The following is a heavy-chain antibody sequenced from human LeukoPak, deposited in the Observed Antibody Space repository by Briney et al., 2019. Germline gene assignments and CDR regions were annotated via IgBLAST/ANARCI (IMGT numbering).Heavy chain of an antibody. V-gene: IGHV4-39*07. CDR3: ARDSNGIWYSARQHFDY. CDR1: GGSISSSSYY. D-gene: IGHD2-21*02. Sequence: SETLSLTCTVSGGSISSSSYYWGWIRQPPGKGLEWIGSAYYSGSTYYNPPLKGRVTISVDTSKNQFSLKLTSVTAADTAVYFCARDSNGIWYSARQHFDYWGQGTLVTVSS. J-gene: IGHJ4*02. CDR2: AYYSGST.